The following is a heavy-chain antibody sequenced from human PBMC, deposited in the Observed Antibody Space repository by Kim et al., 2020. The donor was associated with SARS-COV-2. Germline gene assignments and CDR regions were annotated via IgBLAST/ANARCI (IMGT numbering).Heavy chain of an antibody. CDR3: AKSISTYYYGSGSYFGLGCYYYGMDV. CDR2: ISYDGSNK. J-gene: IGHJ6*02. D-gene: IGHD3-10*01. Sequence: GGSLRLSCAASGFTFSSNGMHWVRKAPGKGLEWVAVISYDGSNKYYADSVKGRFTISRDNSKNTLYLQMNSLRAEDTAVYYCAKSISTYYYGSGSYFGLGCYYYGMDVWGQGTTVTVSS. CDR1: GFTFSSNG. V-gene: IGHV3-30*18.